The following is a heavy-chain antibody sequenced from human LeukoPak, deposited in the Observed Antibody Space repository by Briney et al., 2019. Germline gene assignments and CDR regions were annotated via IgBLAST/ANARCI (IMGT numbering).Heavy chain of an antibody. CDR3: ARLRRNNDNSGYYYYYDY. Sequence: GGSLRLSCAVSGLTFSSYSFNWVRQAPGKGLEWVSSITPTSSYIYYADSVKGRFTISRDNAKNSLYLQMNSLRAEDTAVYYCARLRRNNDNSGYYYYYDYWGQGTLVTVSA. J-gene: IGHJ4*02. CDR1: GLTFSSYS. D-gene: IGHD3-22*01. CDR2: ITPTSSYI. V-gene: IGHV3-21*01.